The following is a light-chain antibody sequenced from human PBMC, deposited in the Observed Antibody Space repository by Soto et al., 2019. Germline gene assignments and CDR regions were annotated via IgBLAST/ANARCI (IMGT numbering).Light chain of an antibody. CDR1: QSVLHSSNNKNY. Sequence: DIVMTQSPDSLAVSLGERATINCKSSQSVLHSSNNKNYLAWYQQKVGQPPKQLIRWASTRESGVPDRFSGSGSGTDFTLTISSLQTEDVAVYYCQQYYTTPFTFGPGTAVDIK. V-gene: IGKV4-1*01. J-gene: IGKJ3*01. CDR3: QQYYTTPFT. CDR2: WAS.